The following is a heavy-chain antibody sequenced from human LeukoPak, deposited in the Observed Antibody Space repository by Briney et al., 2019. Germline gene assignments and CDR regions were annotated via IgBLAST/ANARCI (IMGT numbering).Heavy chain of an antibody. V-gene: IGHV4-38-2*01. CDR3: ARADIGVVGHVY. J-gene: IGHJ4*02. CDR2: IYHSGST. D-gene: IGHD2-15*01. Sequence: PSETLSLTCAVSGYSISSGYYWGWIRQPPGKGLEWIGSIYHSGSTYYNPSLKSRVTISVDTSKNQFSLKLSSVTAADTAVYYCARADIGVVGHVYWGQGTLVTVSS. CDR1: GYSISSGYY.